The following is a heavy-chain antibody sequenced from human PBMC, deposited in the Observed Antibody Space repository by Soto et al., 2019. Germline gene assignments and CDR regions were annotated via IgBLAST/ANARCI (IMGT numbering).Heavy chain of an antibody. V-gene: IGHV3-30-3*01. J-gene: IGHJ6*02. Sequence: QVQLVESGGGVVQPGRSLRLSCAASGFTFSSYAMHWVRQAPGKGLEWVAVISYDGSNEYYADSVKGRFTISRDNSKNTLYLQMNSLGAEDTAVYYCARDHGTRNYYYYGMDVWGQGTTVTVSS. D-gene: IGHD1-1*01. CDR1: GFTFSSYA. CDR2: ISYDGSNE. CDR3: ARDHGTRNYYYYGMDV.